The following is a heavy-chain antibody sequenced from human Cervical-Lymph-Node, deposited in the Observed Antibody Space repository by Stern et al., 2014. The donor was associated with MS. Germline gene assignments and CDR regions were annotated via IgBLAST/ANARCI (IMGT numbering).Heavy chain of an antibody. CDR3: ARIRGRYCSGGSCYSGNWFDP. D-gene: IGHD2-15*01. J-gene: IGHJ5*02. V-gene: IGHV1-18*01. CDR1: GYTFTSYG. Sequence: QMQLVQSGAEVKKPGASVKVSCKASGYTFTSYGISWVRQAPGQGLEWMGWISAYNGNTNYAQKLQGRVTMTTDTSTSTAYMELRSLRSDDTAVYYCARIRGRYCSGGSCYSGNWFDPWGQGTLVTVSS. CDR2: ISAYNGNT.